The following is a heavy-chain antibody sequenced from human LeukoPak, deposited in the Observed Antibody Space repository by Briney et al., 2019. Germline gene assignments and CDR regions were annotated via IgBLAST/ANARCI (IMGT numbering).Heavy chain of an antibody. CDR1: GFTFSTFG. J-gene: IGHJ5*01. CDR3: AKDRAFGDYFES. Sequence: GGSLRLSCAASGFTFSTFGMHWIRQAPGKGLEWVAFIRYDGTNKQYLDSVKARFTISRDNSNNMLYLQMNSLRPEDTGVYYCAKDRAFGDYFESWGQGNLVTVSS. D-gene: IGHD2-21*02. V-gene: IGHV3-30*02. CDR2: IRYDGTNK.